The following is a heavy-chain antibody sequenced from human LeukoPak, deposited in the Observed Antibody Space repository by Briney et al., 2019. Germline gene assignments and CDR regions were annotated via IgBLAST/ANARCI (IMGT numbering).Heavy chain of an antibody. V-gene: IGHV1-2*06. Sequence: ASVKVSCKASGYTFTGYYMHWVRQAPGQGLEWMGRINPNSGGTNYAQKFQGRVTMTRDTPISTAYMELSRLRSDDTAVYYCAREASVTMPLDVWGKGTTVTVSS. D-gene: IGHD3-10*01. CDR1: GYTFTGYY. CDR3: AREASVTMPLDV. J-gene: IGHJ6*04. CDR2: INPNSGGT.